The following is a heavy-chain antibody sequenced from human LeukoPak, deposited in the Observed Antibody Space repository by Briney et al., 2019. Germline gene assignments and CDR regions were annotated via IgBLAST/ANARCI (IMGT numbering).Heavy chain of an antibody. V-gene: IGHV3-49*04. CDR1: GFNFGDFA. Sequence: GGSLRLSCTVSGFNFGDFAMSWVRQAPGKGLEWLGFIRSTIYGGTTDYAASVKGRFTISRDDSKSIAYLQMNSLETEDTAMYYCTRDYPASFDVWGQGTLVTVSS. J-gene: IGHJ3*01. CDR3: TRDYPASFDV. CDR2: IRSTIYGGTT.